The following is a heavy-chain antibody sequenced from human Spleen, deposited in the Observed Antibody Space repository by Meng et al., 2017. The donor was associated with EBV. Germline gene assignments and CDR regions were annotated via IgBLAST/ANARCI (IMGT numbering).Heavy chain of an antibody. J-gene: IGHJ4*02. Sequence: EVQLVESGGGRVMPGGSLRLSCAASGFSFSDYAMNWVRQAPGKGLEWVSSISSGHSYKYYADSVTGRFTISRANAKNSLYLQMNSLRAEDTAVYYCAKTPSSLYGDYVDYWGRGTLVTVAS. V-gene: IGHV3-21*01. CDR2: ISSGHSYK. D-gene: IGHD4/OR15-4a*01. CDR3: AKTPSSLYGDYVDY. CDR1: GFSFSDYA.